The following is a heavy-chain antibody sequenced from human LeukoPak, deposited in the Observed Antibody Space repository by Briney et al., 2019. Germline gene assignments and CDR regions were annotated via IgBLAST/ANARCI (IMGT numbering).Heavy chain of an antibody. V-gene: IGHV3-33*01. Sequence: GGSLRLPCVASGFTFRNYGMHWVRQAPGKGLEWVAVIWYDGSNKYYADSVKGRFTISRDNSMNTLYLQMNSLRAEDTALYYCARDPGDPYYFDYWGQGTLVTVSS. CDR2: IWYDGSNK. J-gene: IGHJ4*02. D-gene: IGHD7-27*01. CDR1: GFTFRNYG. CDR3: ARDPGDPYYFDY.